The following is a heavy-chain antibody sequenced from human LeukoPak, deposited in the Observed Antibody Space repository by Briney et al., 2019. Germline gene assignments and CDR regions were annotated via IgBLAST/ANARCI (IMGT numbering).Heavy chain of an antibody. J-gene: IGHJ4*02. Sequence: PGGTLRLSCAASGFTFSSYGMSWVRQAPGKGLEWVSTISGSGSNTYYADSVKGRFTISRDNSKNTLYLQMNSLKSEDTAVYYCTTELDVRPNHYWGQGTLVTVSS. CDR3: TTELDVRPNHY. CDR1: GFTFSSYG. V-gene: IGHV3-23*01. D-gene: IGHD1-14*01. CDR2: ISGSGSNT.